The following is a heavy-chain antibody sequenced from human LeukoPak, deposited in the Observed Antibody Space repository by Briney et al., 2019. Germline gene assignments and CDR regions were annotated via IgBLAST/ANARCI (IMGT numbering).Heavy chain of an antibody. J-gene: IGHJ5*02. D-gene: IGHD2-2*01. CDR3: ARVCCSSTSWLFDP. CDR1: GYTFTGYY. CDR2: INPNSGGT. V-gene: IGHV1-2*06. Sequence: ASVKVSCKASGYTFTGYYMHWVRQAPGQGLEWMGRINPNSGGTNYAQKFQGRVTMTRDTSFSTAYMELSRLRSDDTAVYYCARVCCSSTSWLFDPWGQGTLVTVSS.